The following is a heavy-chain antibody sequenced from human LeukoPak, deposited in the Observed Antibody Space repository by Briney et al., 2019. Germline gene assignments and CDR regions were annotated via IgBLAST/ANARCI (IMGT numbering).Heavy chain of an antibody. CDR3: ARDLGTSGWYTFDY. CDR2: TYYRSKWYN. J-gene: IGHJ4*02. Sequence: SQTLSLTCAISGDSVASNNGAWNWIRQSPSRGLEWLGRTYYRSKWYNDYAMPMKGRISINPDTSKNQFSLQVNSVTPEDTAIYYCARDLGTSGWYTFDYWGQGTLVIVSS. CDR1: GDSVASNNGA. D-gene: IGHD6-19*01. V-gene: IGHV6-1*01.